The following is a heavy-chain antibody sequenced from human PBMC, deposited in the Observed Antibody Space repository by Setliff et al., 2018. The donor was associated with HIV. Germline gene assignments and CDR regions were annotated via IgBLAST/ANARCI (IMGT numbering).Heavy chain of an antibody. CDR2: IYYSGTT. J-gene: IGHJ1*01. Sequence: PSETLSLTCSVSGGSINSDNYYWGWIRQAPGKGLEWIGSIYYSGTTYYNPSLRGRVTISVDRSRNQFSLRLSSVTAADTAIYYCARVPTSSWYVTTQRTKEYFHHWGQGTLVTVSS. CDR1: GGSINSDNYY. CDR3: ARVPTSSWYVTTQRTKEYFHH. D-gene: IGHD6-13*01. V-gene: IGHV4-39*07.